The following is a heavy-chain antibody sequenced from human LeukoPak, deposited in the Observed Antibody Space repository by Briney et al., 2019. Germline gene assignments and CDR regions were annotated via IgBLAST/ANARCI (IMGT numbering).Heavy chain of an antibody. Sequence: QAGGSLRLSCAASGFTFSSYGMHWVRQAPGKGLEWVAVIWYDGSNKYYADSVKGRFTISRDNSKNTLYLQMNSLRAEDTAVYYCAREGGVVVAAIGFDYWGQGTLVTASS. J-gene: IGHJ4*02. CDR2: IWYDGSNK. D-gene: IGHD2-15*01. CDR3: AREGGVVVAAIGFDY. CDR1: GFTFSSYG. V-gene: IGHV3-33*01.